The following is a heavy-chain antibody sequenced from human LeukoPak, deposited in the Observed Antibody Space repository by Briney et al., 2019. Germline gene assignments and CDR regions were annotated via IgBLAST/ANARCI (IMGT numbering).Heavy chain of an antibody. Sequence: GGSLRLSCAASGFTFSTYSMGWVRQAPGKGLEWVSVINNYGGSTFYADSVKGRFTISRDNSKNTLYLQMNSLRAEDTAVYYCAIYVAAAGPDYWGQGTLVTVSS. J-gene: IGHJ4*02. CDR3: AIYVAAAGPDY. V-gene: IGHV3-23*01. CDR1: GFTFSTYS. CDR2: INNYGGST. D-gene: IGHD6-13*01.